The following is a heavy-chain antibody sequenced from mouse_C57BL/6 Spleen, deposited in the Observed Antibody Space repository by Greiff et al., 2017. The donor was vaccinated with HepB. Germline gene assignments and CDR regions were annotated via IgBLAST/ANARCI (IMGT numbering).Heavy chain of an antibody. D-gene: IGHD2-2*01. Sequence: EVMLVESGGGLVQPGGSLKLSCAASGFTFSDYYMYWVRQTPEKRLEWVAYISNGGGSTYYPDTVKGRFTISRDNAKNTLYLQMSRLKSEDTAMYYCARHSGYPGVFDYWGQGTTLTVSS. CDR2: ISNGGGST. CDR1: GFTFSDYY. CDR3: ARHSGYPGVFDY. V-gene: IGHV5-12*01. J-gene: IGHJ2*01.